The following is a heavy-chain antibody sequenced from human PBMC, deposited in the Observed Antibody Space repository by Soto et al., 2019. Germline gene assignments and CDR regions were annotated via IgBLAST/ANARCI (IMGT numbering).Heavy chain of an antibody. CDR2: ISSSSSTI. J-gene: IGHJ5*02. CDR3: AREALLNWFDP. CDR1: GFTFSSYS. D-gene: IGHD2-15*01. Sequence: EVQLVESGGGLVQPGGSLRLSCAASGFTFSSYSMNWVRQAPGKGLEWVSYISSSSSTIYYADSVKGRFTISRDNAKNTLYLQMNSLRAEDRAVYCCAREALLNWFDPWGQGTLVTVSS. V-gene: IGHV3-48*01.